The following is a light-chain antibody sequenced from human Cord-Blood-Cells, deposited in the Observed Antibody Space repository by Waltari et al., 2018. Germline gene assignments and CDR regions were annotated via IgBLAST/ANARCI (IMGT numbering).Light chain of an antibody. CDR1: QSISSL. J-gene: IGKJ1*01. Sequence: DIQMTQSPSTLSASVGDRVTITCRASQSISSLLAWYQQKPGKAPKLLIYDASSLESWVPSRFSGSGSGTEFTLTISSLQPDDFATYCCQQYNSYWTFGQGTKVEIK. V-gene: IGKV1-5*01. CDR3: QQYNSYWT. CDR2: DAS.